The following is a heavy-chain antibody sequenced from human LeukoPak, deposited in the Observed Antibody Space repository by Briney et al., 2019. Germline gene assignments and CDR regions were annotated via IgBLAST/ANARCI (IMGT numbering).Heavy chain of an antibody. CDR1: GGSFSGYY. V-gene: IGHV4-34*01. D-gene: IGHD6-13*01. J-gene: IGHJ5*02. CDR3: AREAVTGIAAAGIGFDP. Sequence: SETLSPTCAVYGGSFSGYYWSWIRQPPGKGLEWIGEINHSGSTNYNPSLKSRVTISVDTSKNQFSLKLSSVTAADTAVYYCAREAVTGIAAAGIGFDPWGQGTLVTVSS. CDR2: INHSGST.